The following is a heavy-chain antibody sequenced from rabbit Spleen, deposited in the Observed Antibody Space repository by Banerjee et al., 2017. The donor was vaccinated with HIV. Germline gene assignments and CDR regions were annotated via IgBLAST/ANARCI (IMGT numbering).Heavy chain of an antibody. V-gene: IGHV1S40*01. CDR3: AREWNSYGAVGYDYDL. CDR1: GFSFSNYHY. CDR2: IYAGSSGNT. Sequence: QSLEESGGDLVKPGASLTLTCTASGFSFSNYHYMCWVRQAPGKGLEWIACIYAGSSGNTYYANWAKGRFTISKTSSTTVTLQMTSLTAADTATYFCAREWNSYGAVGYDYDLWGPGTLVTVS. D-gene: IGHD6-1*01. J-gene: IGHJ4*01.